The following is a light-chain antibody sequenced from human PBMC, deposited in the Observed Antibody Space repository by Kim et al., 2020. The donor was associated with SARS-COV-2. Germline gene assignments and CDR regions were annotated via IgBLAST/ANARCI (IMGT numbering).Light chain of an antibody. Sequence: EIVLTQSPANLSLSPGERATLSCRASQSVSRYLAWYQQKPGQSPRLLIYDASNRTTGIPARFSGSGSGTDFTLTISSLEPEDFAVYYCQQRSNWPRTVGQGTKLDI. CDR2: DAS. V-gene: IGKV3-11*01. J-gene: IGKJ2*01. CDR1: QSVSRY. CDR3: QQRSNWPRT.